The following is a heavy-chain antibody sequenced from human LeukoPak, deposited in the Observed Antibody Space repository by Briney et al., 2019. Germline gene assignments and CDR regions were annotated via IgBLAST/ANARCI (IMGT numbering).Heavy chain of an antibody. Sequence: SETLSLTCTVSGGSISSSSYYWGWIRQPPGKGLEWIGSIYYSGSAYYNPSLKSRVTISVDTSKNQFSLKLSSVTAADTAVYYCARKIRWRGVDAFDIWGQGTMVTVSS. V-gene: IGHV4-39*07. CDR3: ARKIRWRGVDAFDI. J-gene: IGHJ3*02. CDR1: GGSISSSSYY. D-gene: IGHD1-26*01. CDR2: IYYSGSA.